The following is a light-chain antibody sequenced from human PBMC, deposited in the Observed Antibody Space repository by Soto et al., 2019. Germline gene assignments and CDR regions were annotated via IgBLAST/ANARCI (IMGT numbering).Light chain of an antibody. V-gene: IGLV2-14*01. Sequence: QSVLTQPASVSGSPGQSSTISCTGTNGDVGGYNYVSWYQQHPGKAPELMIYEVSHRPSGVSNRFSGSKSDNTASLTISGLQAEDEADYYCSSYTSISTLYVFGTGTKVTVL. CDR1: NGDVGGYNY. CDR2: EVS. CDR3: SSYTSISTLYV. J-gene: IGLJ1*01.